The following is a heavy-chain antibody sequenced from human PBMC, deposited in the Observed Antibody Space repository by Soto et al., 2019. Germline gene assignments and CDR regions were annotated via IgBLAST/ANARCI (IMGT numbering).Heavy chain of an antibody. Sequence: PSETLSLTCTVSGDSITASYSNWAWIRQPPGKGLEWIGTFYYSGTTSQNPPLRSRITIAGDTSRNQFSLNLRSVTATDSGVYDCAKLVGDDVRRSDLDHWGQGTLVTVSS. J-gene: IGHJ4*02. V-gene: IGHV4-39*01. CDR3: AKLVGDDVRRSDLDH. D-gene: IGHD1-26*01. CDR2: FYYSGTT. CDR1: GDSITASYSN.